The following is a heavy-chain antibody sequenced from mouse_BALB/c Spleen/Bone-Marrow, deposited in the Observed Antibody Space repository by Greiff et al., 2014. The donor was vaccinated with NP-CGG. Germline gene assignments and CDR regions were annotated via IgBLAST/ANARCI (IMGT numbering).Heavy chain of an antibody. CDR1: GFNIKDTY. Sequence: EVQGVESGAELVKPGASVKLSCTASGFNIKDTYMHWVKQRPEQGLEWIGRIDPANGNTKYDPKFQGKATITADTSSNTPYLQLSSLTSEDTAVYYCARSYYAMDYWGQGTSVTVSS. CDR3: ARSYYAMDY. CDR2: IDPANGNT. D-gene: IGHD1-1*01. J-gene: IGHJ4*01. V-gene: IGHV14-3*02.